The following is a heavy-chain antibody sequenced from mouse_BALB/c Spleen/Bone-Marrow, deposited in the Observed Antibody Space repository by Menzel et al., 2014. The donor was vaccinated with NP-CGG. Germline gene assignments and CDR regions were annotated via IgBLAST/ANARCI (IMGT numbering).Heavy chain of an antibody. J-gene: IGHJ4*01. V-gene: IGHV5-12-1*01. Sequence: EVQGVESGGGLVKPGGSLKLSCAASGFAFSRYDMSWVRQTPEKRLEWVAYITNGGGNTCYPDTVKGRFTISRDNAKNTLYLQMSSLKSEDTAMYYCVRHKNYYAMDYWGQGTSVTVSS. CDR3: VRHKNYYAMDY. CDR1: GFAFSRYD. CDR2: ITNGGGNT.